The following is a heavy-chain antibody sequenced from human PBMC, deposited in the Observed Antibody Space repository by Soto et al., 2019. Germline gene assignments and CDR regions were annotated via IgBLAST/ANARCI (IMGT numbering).Heavy chain of an antibody. V-gene: IGHV4-59*01. J-gene: IGHJ4*02. Sequence: SETLSLTCTVSGGSISSYYWSWIRQPPGKGLEWIGYIYYSGSTNYNPSLKSRVTISVDTSKNQFSLKLSSVTAADTAVYYCARLGYCSSTSCSLRIDYWGQGTLITVSS. CDR1: GGSISSYY. CDR2: IYYSGST. D-gene: IGHD2-2*01. CDR3: ARLGYCSSTSCSLRIDY.